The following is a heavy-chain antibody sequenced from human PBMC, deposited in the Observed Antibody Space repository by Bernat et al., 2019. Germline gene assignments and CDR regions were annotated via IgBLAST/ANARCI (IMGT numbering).Heavy chain of an antibody. CDR2: ISYDGSNK. V-gene: IGHV3-30*18. D-gene: IGHD3-9*01. Sequence: QVQLVESGGGVVQPGRSLRLSCAASGFTFSSYGMQWVRQAPGKGLEWVAVISYDGSNKYYADSVKGRFTISRDNSKNTLYLQMNSLRAEDTAVYYCANEHYDILGVGPADYWGQGTLVTVSS. J-gene: IGHJ4*02. CDR3: ANEHYDILGVGPADY. CDR1: GFTFSSYG.